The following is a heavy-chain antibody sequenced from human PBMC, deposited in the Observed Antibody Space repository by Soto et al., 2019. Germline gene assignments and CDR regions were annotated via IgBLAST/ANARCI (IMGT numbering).Heavy chain of an antibody. J-gene: IGHJ4*02. V-gene: IGHV4-59*01. CDR2: IYYSGST. CDR1: GGSISSYY. D-gene: IGHD6-19*01. CDR3: ARGGWKLFDY. Sequence: SETLSLTCTVSGGSISSYYWSWIRQPPGKALEWIGFIYYSGSTNYNPSLKSRVTISVDTSKNQFSLKLSSVTAADTAVYYCARGGWKLFDYWGQGTLVTVSS.